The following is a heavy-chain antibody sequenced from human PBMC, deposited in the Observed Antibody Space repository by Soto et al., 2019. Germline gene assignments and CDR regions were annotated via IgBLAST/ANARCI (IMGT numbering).Heavy chain of an antibody. J-gene: IGHJ6*02. V-gene: IGHV4-34*01. CDR3: AVWSVRGVIPVLDV. CDR2: INHSGST. CDR1: GGSFSGYY. Sequence: SETLSLTCAVYGGSFSGYYWSWIRQPPGKGLEWIGEINHSGSTNYNPSLKSRVTISVDTSKNQFSLKLSSVTAADTAVYYCAVWSVRGVIPVLDVWGQGTTVTVS. D-gene: IGHD3-10*01.